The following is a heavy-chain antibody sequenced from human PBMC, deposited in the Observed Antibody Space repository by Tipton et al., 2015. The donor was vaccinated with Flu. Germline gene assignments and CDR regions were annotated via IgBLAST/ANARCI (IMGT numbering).Heavy chain of an antibody. J-gene: IGHJ6*02. Sequence: SLRLSCAASGFTFSSYAMHWVRQAPGKGLEYVSAISSNGSSTYYADSVKGRFTISRDNSKNTLYLQMGSLRAEDMAVYYCTRGASSTLYSGMDVWGQGTTVTVSS. CDR1: GFTFSSYA. V-gene: IGHV3-64*02. CDR3: TRGASSTLYSGMDV. CDR2: ISSNGSST. D-gene: IGHD2-2*01.